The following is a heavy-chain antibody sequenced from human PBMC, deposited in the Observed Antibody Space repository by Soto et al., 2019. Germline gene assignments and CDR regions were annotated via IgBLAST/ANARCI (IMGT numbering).Heavy chain of an antibody. D-gene: IGHD2-15*01. CDR1: GFTFSSYA. CDR2: ISYDGSNK. J-gene: IGHJ3*02. Sequence: QVQLVVSGGGVVQPGRSLRLSCAASGFTFSSYAMHWVRQAPGKGLEWVAVISYDGSNKYYADSVKGRFTISRDNSKNTLYLQMNSVRAEDTAVYYCARDHHCSGGSCYSYDAFDIWGQGTMVTVSS. CDR3: ARDHHCSGGSCYSYDAFDI. V-gene: IGHV3-30-3*01.